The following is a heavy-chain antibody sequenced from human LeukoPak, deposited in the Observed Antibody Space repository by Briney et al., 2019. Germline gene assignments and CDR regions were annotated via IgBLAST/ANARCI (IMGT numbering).Heavy chain of an antibody. CDR1: GCTFSRYA. V-gene: IGHV1-69*04. CDR2: IIPILGIA. CDR3: PGPRNSSIAARSTLDQ. Sequence: SSVKVSCKACGCTFSRYAISWVRQAPGQGLEWMGRIIPILGIANYAQKFQGRVTITADKSTSTAYMELSSLRSEDPAVYYCPGPRNSSIAARSTLDQWGQGTRVRVSS. J-gene: IGHJ4*02. D-gene: IGHD6-6*01.